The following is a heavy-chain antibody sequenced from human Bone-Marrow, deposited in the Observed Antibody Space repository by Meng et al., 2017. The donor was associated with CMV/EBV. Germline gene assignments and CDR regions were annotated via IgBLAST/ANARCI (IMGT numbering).Heavy chain of an antibody. Sequence: GGSLRLSCAASGFTFSNHWMGWVRQAPGKGLEWVADIRKDAGEIYYLDSVKGRFTIARDNAKNSLYLQMNSLRAEDTAVYYCARDIGWYRFDAWGQGTRVTVSS. CDR3: ARDIGWYRFDA. CDR1: GFTFSNHW. V-gene: IGHV3-7*01. J-gene: IGHJ5*02. CDR2: IRKDAGEI. D-gene: IGHD6-19*01.